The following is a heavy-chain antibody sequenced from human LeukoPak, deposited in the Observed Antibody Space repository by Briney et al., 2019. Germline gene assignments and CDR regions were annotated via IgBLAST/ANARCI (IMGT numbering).Heavy chain of an antibody. V-gene: IGHV4-4*07. CDR2: IYTSGST. D-gene: IGHD2-2*01. CDR1: GGSISSYY. Sequence: KPSETLSLTCTVSGGSISSYYWSWIRQPAGKGLEWIGRIYTSGSTNYNPSLKSRVTMSVDTSKNQFSLKLSSVTAAHTAVYYCARDHGLVGYCSSTSCPSDWFDPWGQGTLVTVSS. CDR3: ARDHGLVGYCSSTSCPSDWFDP. J-gene: IGHJ5*02.